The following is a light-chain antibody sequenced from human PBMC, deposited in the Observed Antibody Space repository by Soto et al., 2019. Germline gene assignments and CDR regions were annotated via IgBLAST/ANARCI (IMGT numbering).Light chain of an antibody. CDR2: AAS. V-gene: IGKV1-39*01. CDR3: QQSYSTPIT. J-gene: IGKJ5*01. Sequence: DIQMTQSPSSLSASVGDRVTITCRASQSISSYLNWYQQKPGKAPKLLIYAASSLQSGVPSRFSGSGSGTDFSFIFSSLQPEDFATYYCQQSYSTPITFGQGTRLEIK. CDR1: QSISSY.